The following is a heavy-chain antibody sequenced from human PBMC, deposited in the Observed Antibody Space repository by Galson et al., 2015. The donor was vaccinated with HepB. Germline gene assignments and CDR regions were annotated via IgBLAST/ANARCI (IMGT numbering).Heavy chain of an antibody. CDR3: ARARYCSSTSCPNPKKKMDWFDP. CDR2: IIPIFGTA. J-gene: IGHJ5*02. V-gene: IGHV1-69*13. Sequence: SVKVSCKASGGTFSSYAISWVRQAPGQGLEWMGGIIPIFGTANYAQKFQGRVTITADESTSTAYMELSSLRSEDTAVYYCARARYCSSTSCPNPKKKMDWFDPWGQGTLVTVSS. D-gene: IGHD2-2*01. CDR1: GGTFSSYA.